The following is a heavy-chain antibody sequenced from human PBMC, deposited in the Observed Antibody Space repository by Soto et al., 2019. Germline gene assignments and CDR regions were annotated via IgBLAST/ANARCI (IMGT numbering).Heavy chain of an antibody. CDR3: ARGTYYDFWSGYYWFDP. CDR2: IYYSGST. V-gene: IGHV4-39*01. D-gene: IGHD3-3*01. CDR1: GGSISSSSYY. Sequence: QLQLQESGPGLVKPSETLSLTCTVSGGSISSSSYYWGWIRQPPGKGLEWIGSIYYSGSTYYNPSLNDLVTISVDTSKNQFSLKLSSVTAADTAVYYCARGTYYDFWSGYYWFDPWGQGTLVTVSS. J-gene: IGHJ5*02.